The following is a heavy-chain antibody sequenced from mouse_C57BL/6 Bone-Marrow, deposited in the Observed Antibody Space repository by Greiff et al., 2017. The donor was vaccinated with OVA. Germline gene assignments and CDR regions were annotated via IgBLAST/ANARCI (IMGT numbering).Heavy chain of an antibody. Sequence: QVQLQESGAELVKPGASVKLSCKASGYTFTSYWMQWVKQRPGQGLEWIGEIDPSDSYTNYTQKFKGKATLTVDTSSSTAYMQLSSLTSEDSAVYYCAVVAIYYAMDYWGQGTSVTVSS. CDR3: AVVAIYYAMDY. CDR2: IDPSDSYT. J-gene: IGHJ4*01. V-gene: IGHV1-50*01. CDR1: GYTFTSYW. D-gene: IGHD1-1*01.